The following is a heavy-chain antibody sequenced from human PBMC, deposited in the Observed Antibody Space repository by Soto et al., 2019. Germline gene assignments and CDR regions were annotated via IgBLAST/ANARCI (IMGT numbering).Heavy chain of an antibody. J-gene: IGHJ4*02. CDR3: ARGPSGDKVDY. CDR1: GGSISSVYDS. CDR2: LYDGGSA. Sequence: QVQLQESGPRLVKPSQTLSLTCTVSGGSISSVYDSWIRLRQSPDQVPEWIGQLYDGGSAYKNPSRTSRVTISVDTSKNQFSLQLRSVTAADTAVYYCARGPSGDKVDYWGQGTLVTVSS. D-gene: IGHD7-27*01. V-gene: IGHV4-30-4*01.